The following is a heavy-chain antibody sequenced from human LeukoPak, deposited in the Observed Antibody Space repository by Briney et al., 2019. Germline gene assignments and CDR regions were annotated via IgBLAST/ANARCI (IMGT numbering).Heavy chain of an antibody. Sequence: GGSLRLSCAASGFTFSRYSMNWVHQAPGKGLEWVSYISSSSSTIYYADSVKGRFTISRDNAKNSLYLQMNSLRAEDTAVYYCARGSDTSGWTAFDIWGQGTMVTVSS. CDR1: GFTFSRYS. CDR3: ARGSDTSGWTAFDI. V-gene: IGHV3-48*04. J-gene: IGHJ3*02. CDR2: ISSSSSTI. D-gene: IGHD3-3*01.